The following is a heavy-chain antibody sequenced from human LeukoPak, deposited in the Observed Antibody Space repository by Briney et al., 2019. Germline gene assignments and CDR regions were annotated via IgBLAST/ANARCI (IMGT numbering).Heavy chain of an antibody. J-gene: IGHJ4*02. V-gene: IGHV3-53*01. CDR2: IYSGGST. Sequence: GGSLRLSCAASGFTVSSNYMSWLRQAPGKGLEWVSVIYSGGSTYYADSVKGRFTIYRDNSKNTLYLQMNSLRAEDTAVYYCARDQRRRPIDYWGQGTLVTVSS. CDR3: ARDQRRRPIDY. CDR1: GFTVSSNY. D-gene: IGHD6-25*01.